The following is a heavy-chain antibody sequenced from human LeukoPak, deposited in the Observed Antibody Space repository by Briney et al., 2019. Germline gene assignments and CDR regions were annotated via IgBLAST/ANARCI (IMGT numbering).Heavy chain of an antibody. Sequence: ASVKVSCKASGYTFTGYYMHWVRQAPGQGLEWMGWINPNSGGTNYAQKFQGWVTMTRDTSISTAYMELSSLRSEDTAVYYCARDRGYCNSASCFPAWFDPWGQGTLVTVSS. D-gene: IGHD2-2*01. CDR2: INPNSGGT. CDR1: GYTFTGYY. CDR3: ARDRGYCNSASCFPAWFDP. J-gene: IGHJ5*02. V-gene: IGHV1-2*04.